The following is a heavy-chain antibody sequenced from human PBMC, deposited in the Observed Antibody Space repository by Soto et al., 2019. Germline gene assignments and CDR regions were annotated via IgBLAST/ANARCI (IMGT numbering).Heavy chain of an antibody. D-gene: IGHD3-22*01. CDR2: IYYSGST. CDR3: ARAGYYYDSSGYYHTYYFDY. J-gene: IGHJ4*02. V-gene: IGHV4-31*11. CDR1: GGSISSGGYS. Sequence: SETLSLTCAVSGGSISSGGYSWGWIRQPPGKGLEWIGNIYYSGSTYYNPSLKSRVTISVDTSKNQFSLKLSSVTAADTAVYYCARAGYYYDSSGYYHTYYFDYWGQGTLVTVSS.